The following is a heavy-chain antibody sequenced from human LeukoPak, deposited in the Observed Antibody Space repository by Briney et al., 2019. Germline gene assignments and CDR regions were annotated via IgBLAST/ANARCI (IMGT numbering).Heavy chain of an antibody. V-gene: IGHV4-39*07. CDR3: ARDVAVHNRFDP. J-gene: IGHJ5*02. CDR1: GDISHY. D-gene: IGHD2-15*01. CDR2: IYFSGSV. Sequence: SETLSLTCTVSGDISHYWGWIRQPPGKGLECIGSIYFSGSVYYNPSLKSRVTISVDTSKNQFSLKLSSVTAADTAVYYCARDVAVHNRFDPWGQGTLVTVSS.